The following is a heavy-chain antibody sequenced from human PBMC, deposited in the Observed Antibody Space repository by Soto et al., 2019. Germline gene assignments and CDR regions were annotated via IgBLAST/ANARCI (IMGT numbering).Heavy chain of an antibody. V-gene: IGHV3-30-3*01. D-gene: IGHD3-10*01. CDR3: ARDGANYYGSGENYYYGMDV. CDR2: TSYDGSNK. CDR1: GFTFSSYP. Sequence: GGSLRLSCAASGFTFSSYPMHWVRQAPGKGLEWVAVTSYDGSNKYYADSVKGRFTISRDNSKNTLYLQMNSLRAEGTAVYYCARDGANYYGSGENYYYGMDVWGQGTTVTVSS. J-gene: IGHJ6*02.